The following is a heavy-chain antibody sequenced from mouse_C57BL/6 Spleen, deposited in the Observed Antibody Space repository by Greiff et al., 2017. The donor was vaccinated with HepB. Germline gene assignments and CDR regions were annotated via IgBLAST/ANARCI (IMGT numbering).Heavy chain of an antibody. CDR2: SRNKANDYTT. CDR1: GFTFSDFY. D-gene: IGHD3-2*02. CDR3: ARDSSGYAIDY. J-gene: IGHJ4*01. V-gene: IGHV7-1*01. Sequence: EVQLVESGGGLVQSGRSLRLSCATSGFTFSDFYMEWVRQAPGKGLEWIAASRNKANDYTTEYSASVTGRFIVSRDTSQSILYLQLNALRAEDTAIYYCARDSSGYAIDYWGQGTSVTVSS.